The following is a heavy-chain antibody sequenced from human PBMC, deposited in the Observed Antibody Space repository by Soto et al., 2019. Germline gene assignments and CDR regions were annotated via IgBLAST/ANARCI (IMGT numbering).Heavy chain of an antibody. J-gene: IGHJ4*02. Sequence: TSETLSLTCAVSGYSISSGYYCGWIRQPPGKGLEWIGSIYHSGNTYYNSSLKSRVTISVDTSKNHFSLKLSSVTAADTAVYYCARARIVVAGTIVDYWGQGTLVTVSS. V-gene: IGHV4-38-2*01. D-gene: IGHD6-19*01. CDR2: IYHSGNT. CDR3: ARARIVVAGTIVDY. CDR1: GYSISSGYY.